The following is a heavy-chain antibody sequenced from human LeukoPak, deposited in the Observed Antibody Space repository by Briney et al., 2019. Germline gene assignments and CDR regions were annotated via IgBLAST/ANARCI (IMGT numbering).Heavy chain of an antibody. CDR2: ISYDGSNK. CDR1: GFTFSSYG. V-gene: IGHV3-30*18. D-gene: IGHD2-2*01. J-gene: IGHJ4*02. Sequence: GGSLRLSCAASGFTFSSYGMRWVRQAPGKGLEWVAVISYDGSNKYYADSVKGRFTISRDNSKNTLYLQMNSLRAEDTAVYYCAKEWSRTSFFENWGQGTLVTVSS. CDR3: AKEWSRTSFFEN.